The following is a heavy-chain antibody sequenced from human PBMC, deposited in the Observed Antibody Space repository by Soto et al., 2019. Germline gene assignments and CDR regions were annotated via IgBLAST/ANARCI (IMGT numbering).Heavy chain of an antibody. CDR1: GGTFSSYA. V-gene: IGHV1-69*12. Sequence: QVQLVQSGAEVKKPGSSVKVSCKASGGTFSSYAISLVRQAPGQGLEWMGGIIPIFGTANYAQKFQGRVTITADESTSTAYMELSRLSDEDTAVDYCARLLHGYSPDFDYWGQGTLVTVSS. CDR3: ARLLHGYSPDFDY. D-gene: IGHD5-18*01. J-gene: IGHJ4*02. CDR2: IIPIFGTA.